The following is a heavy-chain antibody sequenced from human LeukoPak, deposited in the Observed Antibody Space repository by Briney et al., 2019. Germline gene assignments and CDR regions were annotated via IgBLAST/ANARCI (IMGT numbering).Heavy chain of an antibody. J-gene: IGHJ4*02. V-gene: IGHV3-23*01. Sequence: GGSLRLSCAASGFTFSSYAMSWVRQAPGKGLAWVSAISGSGGSTYYADSVKGRFTISRDNFKNTLYLQMNSLRAEDTAVYYCAKDLGTVTPLRGFDYWGQGTLVTVSS. CDR2: ISGSGGST. D-gene: IGHD4-11*01. CDR1: GFTFSSYA. CDR3: AKDLGTVTPLRGFDY.